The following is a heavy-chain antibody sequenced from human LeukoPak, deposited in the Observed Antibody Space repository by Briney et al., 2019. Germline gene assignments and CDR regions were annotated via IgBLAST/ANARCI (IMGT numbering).Heavy chain of an antibody. J-gene: IGHJ4*02. CDR3: ARDRGEQWLYLVPRGYYFDY. CDR1: GYTFTGYY. D-gene: IGHD6-19*01. V-gene: IGHV1-2*02. Sequence: GASVKVSCKASGYTFTGYYMHWVRQAPGQGREWMGWINPNSGGTNYAQKFQGRVTMTRDTSISTAYMELSSLRSNDTAVYYCARDRGEQWLYLVPRGYYFDYWGQGTLVTVSS. CDR2: INPNSGGT.